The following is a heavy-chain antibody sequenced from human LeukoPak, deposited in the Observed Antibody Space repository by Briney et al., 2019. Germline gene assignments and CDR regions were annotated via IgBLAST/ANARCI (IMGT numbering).Heavy chain of an antibody. Sequence: GGSLRLSCAASGFTFSTYAMSWVRQTPGKGLEWVLGISGNGGSTYYADSVKGRFTISRDNSKNTLYLQMNSLRAEDTAVYYCAKEIYADPSFDYWGQGTLVTVSS. D-gene: IGHD4-17*01. CDR2: ISGNGGST. CDR1: GFTFSTYA. V-gene: IGHV3-23*01. CDR3: AKEIYADPSFDY. J-gene: IGHJ4*02.